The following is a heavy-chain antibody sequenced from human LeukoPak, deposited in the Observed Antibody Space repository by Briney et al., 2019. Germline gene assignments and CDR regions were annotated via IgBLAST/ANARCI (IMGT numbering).Heavy chain of an antibody. J-gene: IGHJ4*02. CDR2: IWYDGSNK. D-gene: IGHD3-22*01. V-gene: IGHV3-33*01. CDR3: ARDLDSSGPLDY. CDR1: GFTFSSYG. Sequence: GGSLRLSCAASGFTFSSYGMHWVRQAPGKGLEWVAVIWYDGSNKYYADSVKGRFTISRDNSKNTLYLQMNSLRAEDTAVYYCARDLDSSGPLDYWGQGTLVTVSS.